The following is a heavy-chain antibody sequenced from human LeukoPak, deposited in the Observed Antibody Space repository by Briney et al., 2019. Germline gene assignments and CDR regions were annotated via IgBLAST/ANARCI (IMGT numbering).Heavy chain of an antibody. V-gene: IGHV4-34*01. J-gene: IGHJ4*02. D-gene: IGHD3-10*01. CDR1: GGSFSGYY. CDR3: ARRYGSGSYIFY. CDR2: INHSGST. Sequence: SETLSLTCAVYGGSFSGYYWSWIRQPPGKGLEWIGEINHSGSTNYNPSLKSRVTISVDTSKNQFSLKLSSVTAADTAVYYCARRYGSGSYIFYWGQGTLVTVSS.